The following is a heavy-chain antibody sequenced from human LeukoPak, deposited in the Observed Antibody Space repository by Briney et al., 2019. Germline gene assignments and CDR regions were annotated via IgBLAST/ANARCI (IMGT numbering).Heavy chain of an antibody. CDR3: ARETYSNILTGTDY. CDR1: GYTFTSYG. CDR2: ISTYDDNI. Sequence: ASVKVSCKASGYTFTSYGISWARQAPGQGLEWLGWISTYDDNIKYAQSPQGRLTLTIDTSTSTAYMELRSLTSDDTAVYYCARETYSNILTGTDYWGPGTLVTVSS. V-gene: IGHV1-18*01. D-gene: IGHD3-9*01. J-gene: IGHJ4*02.